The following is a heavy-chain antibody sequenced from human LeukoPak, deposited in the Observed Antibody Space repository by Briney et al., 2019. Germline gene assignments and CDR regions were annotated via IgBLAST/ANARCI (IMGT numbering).Heavy chain of an antibody. V-gene: IGHV3-21*01. Sequence: GGSLRLSCAASGFTFSSYSMNWVRQAPGKGLEWVSSISSSSSYIYYADSVKGRFTISRDNAKNSLYLQMNSLRAEDTAVYYCASEHSYGSSLDYWGQGTLVTVSS. CDR2: ISSSSSYI. CDR3: ASEHSYGSSLDY. CDR1: GFTFSSYS. D-gene: IGHD5-18*01. J-gene: IGHJ4*02.